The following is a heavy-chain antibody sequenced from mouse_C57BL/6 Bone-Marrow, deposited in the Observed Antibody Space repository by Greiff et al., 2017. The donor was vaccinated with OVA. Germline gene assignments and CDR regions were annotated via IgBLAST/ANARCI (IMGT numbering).Heavy chain of an antibody. V-gene: IGHV7-1*01. CDR2: SRNKANDYTT. CDR1: GFTFSDFY. D-gene: IGHD4-1*01. CDR3: ARDALTGYYFDY. Sequence: EVMLVESGGGLVQSGRSLRLSCATSGFTFSDFYMEWVRQAPGKGLEWIAASRNKANDYTTEYSASVKGRFIVSRDTSQSILYLQMNALRAEDTAIYYCARDALTGYYFDYWGQGTTLTVSS. J-gene: IGHJ2*01.